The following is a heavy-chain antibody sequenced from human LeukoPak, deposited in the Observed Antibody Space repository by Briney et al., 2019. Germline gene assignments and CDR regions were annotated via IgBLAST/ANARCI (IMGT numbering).Heavy chain of an antibody. CDR3: ARKATYASGFFDY. CDR1: GYTFTGYY. Sequence: LWASVTVSCKASGYTFTGYYIHWVRRAPGQGLEWMGWIDPNSGGTSFAQSFQGRVTMTRDTSISTAFMDLSRLRSDDTAVYYCARKATYASGFFDYWGQGTLVTVSS. J-gene: IGHJ4*02. D-gene: IGHD3-10*01. V-gene: IGHV1-2*02. CDR2: IDPNSGGT.